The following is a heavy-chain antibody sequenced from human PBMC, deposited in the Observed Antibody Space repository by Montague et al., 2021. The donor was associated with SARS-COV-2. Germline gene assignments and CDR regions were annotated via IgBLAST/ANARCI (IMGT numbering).Heavy chain of an antibody. CDR2: IYYSGST. V-gene: IGHV4-39*01. D-gene: IGHD6-19*01. CDR1: GGSISSSSYY. J-gene: IGHJ4*02. CDR3: ARQRRGGLVSAPRFCDY. Sequence: SETLSLTCTVSGGSISSSSYYWGWIRQPPGKGLEWIGSIYYSGSTYYXXXLKSRVTISVDTSKNQFSLKLSSVTAADTAVYYCARQRRGGLVSAPRFCDYWGQGTLVTVSS.